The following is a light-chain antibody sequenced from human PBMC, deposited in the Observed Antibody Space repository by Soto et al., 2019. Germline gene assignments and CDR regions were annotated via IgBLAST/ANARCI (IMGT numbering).Light chain of an antibody. CDR3: SSYTSSSSYV. CDR2: AVS. J-gene: IGLJ1*01. V-gene: IGLV2-14*01. CDR1: SSDVGGYNY. Sequence: QSALTQPASVSGSPGQSITISCTGTSSDVGGYNYVSLYQQHPGKAPKLMIYAVSNRPSGVSNLCSGSKAGNTASLTTSGRQAEDAPHYYCSSYTSSSSYVSGTGTKLTVI.